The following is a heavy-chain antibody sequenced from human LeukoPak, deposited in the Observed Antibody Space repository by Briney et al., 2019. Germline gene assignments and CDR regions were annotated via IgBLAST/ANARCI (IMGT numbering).Heavy chain of an antibody. J-gene: IGHJ6*03. CDR1: GFTFSYYG. CDR2: ISDDGSKT. V-gene: IGHV3-30*03. D-gene: IGHD6-19*01. Sequence: QPGRSLRLSCEGSGFTFSYYGIHWVRQAPGKALEWVAFISDDGSKTYYADSVKGRFSISGDNPKSTLSLQMNSLRAEDTAVYYCARDTTDPVAPLLYHMDVWGKGTPVTVSS. CDR3: ARDTTDPVAPLLYHMDV.